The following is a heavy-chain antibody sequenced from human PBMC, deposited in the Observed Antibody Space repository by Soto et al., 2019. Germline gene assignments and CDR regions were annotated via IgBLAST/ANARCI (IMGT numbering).Heavy chain of an antibody. Sequence: EVQLVESGGGLVQPGGSLRLSCAASGFTFSSYSMNWVRQAPGKGLEWVSYISSSSSTIYYADSVKGRFTISRDNAKNSLYLQMNSLRDEDTAVYYCARDPGGQWPASYYYGMDVWGQGTTVTVSS. D-gene: IGHD6-19*01. J-gene: IGHJ6*02. CDR3: ARDPGGQWPASYYYGMDV. CDR2: ISSSSSTI. CDR1: GFTFSSYS. V-gene: IGHV3-48*02.